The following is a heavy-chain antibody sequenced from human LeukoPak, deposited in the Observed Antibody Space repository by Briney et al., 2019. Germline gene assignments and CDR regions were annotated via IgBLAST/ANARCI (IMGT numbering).Heavy chain of an antibody. CDR3: ARGEMYYYDSSGYPDY. CDR2: ISAYNGNT. J-gene: IGHJ4*02. D-gene: IGHD3-22*01. Sequence: ASVKVSCKASGYTFTSYGISWVRQAPGQGLEWMGWISAYNGNTNYAQKLQGRVTMTTDTSTSTAYMELRSLRSDDTAVYYCARGEMYYYDSSGYPDYWGQGTLVTVSS. V-gene: IGHV1-18*01. CDR1: GYTFTSYG.